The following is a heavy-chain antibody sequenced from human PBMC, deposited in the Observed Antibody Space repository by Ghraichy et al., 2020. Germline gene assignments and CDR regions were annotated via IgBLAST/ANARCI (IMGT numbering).Heavy chain of an antibody. J-gene: IGHJ6*03. V-gene: IGHV3-21*01. Sequence: GESLNISCAASGFTFSSYSMNWVRQAPGKGLEWVSSISSSSSYIYYADSVKGRFTISRDNAKNSLYLQMNSLRAEDTAVYYCAREDTAMALGYYYYYMDVWGKGTTVTVSS. CDR3: AREDTAMALGYYYYYMDV. D-gene: IGHD5-18*01. CDR2: ISSSSSYI. CDR1: GFTFSSYS.